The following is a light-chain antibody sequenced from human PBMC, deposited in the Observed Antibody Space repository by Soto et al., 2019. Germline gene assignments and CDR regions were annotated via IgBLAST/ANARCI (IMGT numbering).Light chain of an antibody. V-gene: IGKV3-15*01. CDR2: GAS. J-gene: IGKJ2*01. CDR1: QSVSSN. CDR3: QQYFNCPYA. Sequence: EIVMTHSPATLSVSHGERATISCRASQSVSSNLAWYQQKPGQAPRRLIYGASTRAIGIPARFSVSWSWKEFTLTISSLTAVNFAVYYFQQYFNCPYAFGHGTKLEIK.